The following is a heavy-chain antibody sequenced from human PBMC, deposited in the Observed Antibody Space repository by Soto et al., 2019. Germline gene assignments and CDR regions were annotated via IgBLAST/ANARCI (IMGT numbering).Heavy chain of an antibody. V-gene: IGHV3-23*01. CDR1: GFTFSSYA. CDR2: ISGSGGST. D-gene: IGHD6-13*01. CDR3: AKVRTSPIAAAGAAFDI. J-gene: IGHJ3*02. Sequence: GGSLRLSCAASGFTFSSYAMSWVRQAPGKGLEWVSAISGSGGSTYYADSVEGRFNISRDNSKNTRYLQMNSLRAEDTAVYYCAKVRTSPIAAAGAAFDIWGQGTMVTVSS.